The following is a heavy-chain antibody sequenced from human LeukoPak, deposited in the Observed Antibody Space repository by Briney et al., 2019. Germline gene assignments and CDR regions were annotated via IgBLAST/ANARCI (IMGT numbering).Heavy chain of an antibody. CDR1: GFTFSNAW. CDR2: IKSKTDGGTT. CDR3: TTVHSYYYDSSGYPYFDY. J-gene: IGHJ4*02. Sequence: GGSLRLSCAASGFTFSNAWMSWVRQAPGKGLAWVGRIKSKTDGGTTDYAAPVKGRFTISRDDSKNTLYLQMNSLKTEDTAVYYCTTVHSYYYDSSGYPYFDYWGQGTLVTVSS. V-gene: IGHV3-15*01. D-gene: IGHD3-22*01.